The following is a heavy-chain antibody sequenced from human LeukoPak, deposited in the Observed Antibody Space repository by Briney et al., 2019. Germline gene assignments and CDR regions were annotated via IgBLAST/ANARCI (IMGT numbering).Heavy chain of an antibody. J-gene: IGHJ4*02. D-gene: IGHD5-12*01. Sequence: GGSLRLSCAASGFTFSSHCMSWVRQAPGKGLEWVASIKQDGSNIFYVDSVKGRFTISRDNAKNSLYLQMNSLRAEDTAVYYCARSGYSGYEWGQGTLVTVSS. CDR1: GFTFSSHC. CDR2: IKQDGSNI. V-gene: IGHV3-7*01. CDR3: ARSGYSGYE.